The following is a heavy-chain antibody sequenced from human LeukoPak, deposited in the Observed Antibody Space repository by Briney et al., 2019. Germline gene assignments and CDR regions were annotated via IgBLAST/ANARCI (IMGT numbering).Heavy chain of an antibody. D-gene: IGHD5-24*01. Sequence: ASVKVSCKASGYTFTGYYMHWVRQAPGQGLEWMEWINPNSGGTNYAQKFQGRVTMTRDTSISTAYMELSRLRSDDTAVYYCARVCRDGYNSPFDYWGQGTLVTVSS. CDR1: GYTFTGYY. J-gene: IGHJ4*02. V-gene: IGHV1-2*02. CDR2: INPNSGGT. CDR3: ARVCRDGYNSPFDY.